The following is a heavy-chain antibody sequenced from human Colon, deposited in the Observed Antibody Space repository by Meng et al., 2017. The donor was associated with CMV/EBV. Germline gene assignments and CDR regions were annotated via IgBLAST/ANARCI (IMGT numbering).Heavy chain of an antibody. CDR2: IYYSGST. J-gene: IGHJ6*02. Sequence: GSLRLSCTVSGGSISSYYWSWIRQPPGAGLEWIGNIYYSGSTNYNPSLKSRVTISIDTSKNQFSLKLNSVTAADAAVYYCARLRSSTSSCMDVWGQGTTVTVSS. CDR1: GGSISSYY. V-gene: IGHV4-59*01. D-gene: IGHD2-2*01. CDR3: ARLRSSTSSCMDV.